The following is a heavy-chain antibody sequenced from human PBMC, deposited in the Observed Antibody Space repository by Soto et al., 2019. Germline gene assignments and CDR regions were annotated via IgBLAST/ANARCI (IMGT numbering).Heavy chain of an antibody. J-gene: IGHJ4*01. CDR3: AKDEGGIFDS. CDR2: IFPNSGGST. D-gene: IGHD3-16*01. V-gene: IGHV1-2*02. CDR1: GYTFTGYY. Sequence: EASVKVSCKASGYTFTGYYMHWVRQAPGQGLEWMGFIFPNSGGSTTSAQQFEGRVTMTRDSSISTAYLELSGLTPDDTAVYYCAKDEGGIFDSWGQGTLVTVSS.